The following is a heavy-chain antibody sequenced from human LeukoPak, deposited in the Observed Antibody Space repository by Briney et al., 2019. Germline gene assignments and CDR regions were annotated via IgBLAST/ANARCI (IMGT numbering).Heavy chain of an antibody. CDR3: AISGYDRLHYYYGMDV. D-gene: IGHD5-12*01. Sequence: ASVKVSCKASGYTFTSYDINWVRQATGQGLEWMGWMNPNSGNTCYAQKFQGRVTMTRNTSISTAYMELSSLRSEDTAVYYCAISGYDRLHYYYGMDVWGQGTTVTVSS. CDR2: MNPNSGNT. V-gene: IGHV1-8*01. J-gene: IGHJ6*02. CDR1: GYTFTSYD.